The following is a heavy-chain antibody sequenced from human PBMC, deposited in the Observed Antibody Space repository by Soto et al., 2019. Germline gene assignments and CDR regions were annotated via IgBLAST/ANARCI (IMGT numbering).Heavy chain of an antibody. D-gene: IGHD3-22*01. CDR1: GFSYSTYW. CDR3: AKESRVRMYYYDSSGYYLPDY. CDR2: IKQDGGEK. V-gene: IGHV3-7*03. J-gene: IGHJ4*02. Sequence: GGSLRLSCGASGFSYSTYWMSWVRQAPGKGLELVANIKQDGGEKYYVDSVKGRFTISRDNAKNTLYLQMNSLRAEDTAVYYCAKESRVRMYYYDSSGYYLPDYWGQGTLVTVSS.